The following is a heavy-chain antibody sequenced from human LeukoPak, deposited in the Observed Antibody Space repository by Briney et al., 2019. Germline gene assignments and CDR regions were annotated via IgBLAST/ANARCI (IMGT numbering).Heavy chain of an antibody. J-gene: IGHJ5*02. V-gene: IGHV4-34*01. D-gene: IGHD2-2*01. Sequence: SETLSLTCAVYGGSFSGYYWSWIRQPPGKGLEWIGEINHSGSTNYNPSLKSRVTISVDKSKNQFSLKLSSVTAADTAVYYCARTQVGYCSSTSCYWGLDPWGQGTLVTVSS. CDR1: GGSFSGYY. CDR2: INHSGST. CDR3: ARTQVGYCSSTSCYWGLDP.